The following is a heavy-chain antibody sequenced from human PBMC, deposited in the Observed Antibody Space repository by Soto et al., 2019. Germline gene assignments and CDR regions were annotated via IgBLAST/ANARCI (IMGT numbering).Heavy chain of an antibody. J-gene: IGHJ4*02. CDR3: ASIYESSGYFGY. Sequence: PGGSLRLSCAASGFTFSSYAMHWVRQAPGKGLEWVTFISYDGSNKYYADSVKGRFTISRDNSKNTLDLQMNSLRAEDTAVYYCASIYESSGYFGYWGQGTLVTVSS. CDR1: GFTFSSYA. CDR2: ISYDGSNK. V-gene: IGHV3-30-3*01. D-gene: IGHD3-22*01.